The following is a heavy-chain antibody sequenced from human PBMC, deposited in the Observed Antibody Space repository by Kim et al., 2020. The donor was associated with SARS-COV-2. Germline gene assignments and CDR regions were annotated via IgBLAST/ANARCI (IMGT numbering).Heavy chain of an antibody. D-gene: IGHD6-13*01. J-gene: IGHJ4*02. Sequence: SETLSLTCTVPSGSINSYYWSWIRQPPGKGLEWIGYIYYTGSRNYNPSLKSRVTMSVDASKNQFSLILSSVTTADTAVYYCARLEVIVAAAAHIDYWGLGTMVSVSS. V-gene: IGHV4-59*01. CDR3: ARLEVIVAAAAHIDY. CDR1: SGSINSYY. CDR2: IYYTGSR.